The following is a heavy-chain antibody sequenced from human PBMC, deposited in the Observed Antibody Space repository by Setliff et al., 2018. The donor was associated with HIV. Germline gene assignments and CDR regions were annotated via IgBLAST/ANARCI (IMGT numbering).Heavy chain of an antibody. D-gene: IGHD3-22*01. CDR2: IHYSGTT. CDR1: GGSINTPTYY. Sequence: SETLSLTCGVSGGSINTPTYYWGWIRQPPGKGLEWIGSIHYSGTTYYNPSLKSRVTISIDTSKSHFSLKLASVTAADTAVYYCARGGSYDTFDYWGQGTLVTVSS. V-gene: IGHV4-39*07. J-gene: IGHJ4*02. CDR3: ARGGSYDTFDY.